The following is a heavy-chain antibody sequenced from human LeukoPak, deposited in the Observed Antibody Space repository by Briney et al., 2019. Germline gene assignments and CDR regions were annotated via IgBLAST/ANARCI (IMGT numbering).Heavy chain of an antibody. CDR2: FDPEDGET. J-gene: IGHJ5*02. D-gene: IGHD1-14*01. V-gene: IGHV1-24*01. CDR1: GYTLTELS. CDR3: ATVGGIYRGFDP. Sequence: ASVKVSCKVSGYTLTELSMHWVRQAPGKGREWMGGFDPEDGETIYAQKFQGRVTMTEDTSTDTAYMELSSLRSEDTAVYYCATVGGIYRGFDPWGQGTLVTVSS.